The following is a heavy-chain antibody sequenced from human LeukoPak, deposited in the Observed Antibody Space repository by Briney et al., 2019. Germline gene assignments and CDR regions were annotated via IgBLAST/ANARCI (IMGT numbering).Heavy chain of an antibody. D-gene: IGHD6-13*01. V-gene: IGHV4-30-4*01. CDR2: IFHSGNT. CDR3: ASGSGTAAHFDY. Sequence: PSETLSLTCTVSGGSISSGEFYWSWIRQPPGKDLEWIGYIFHSGNTYYNPSLKSRCTISIDTSKNQFSLRLTSVTAADTAVYYCASGSGTAAHFDYWGKGTLVTVSS. CDR1: GGSISSGEFY. J-gene: IGHJ4*02.